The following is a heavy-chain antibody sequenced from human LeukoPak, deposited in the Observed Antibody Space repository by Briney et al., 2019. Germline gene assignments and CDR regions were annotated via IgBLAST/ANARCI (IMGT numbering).Heavy chain of an antibody. Sequence: PSETLSLTCAVSGGSISSNNYYWAWIRQPPGQGLEWIGSIYYSGNTYYSPSLKSRVTISIYTSKNQFSLKLTSVMAADTAMYYCARHVKPYSGYEYRPYYFDYWGQGTLVTASS. J-gene: IGHJ4*02. CDR3: ARHVKPYSGYEYRPYYFDY. CDR2: IYYSGNT. D-gene: IGHD5-12*01. V-gene: IGHV4-39*01. CDR1: GGSISSNNYY.